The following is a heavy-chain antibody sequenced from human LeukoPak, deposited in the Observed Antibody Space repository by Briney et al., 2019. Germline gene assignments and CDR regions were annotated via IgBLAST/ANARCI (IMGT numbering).Heavy chain of an antibody. D-gene: IGHD6-19*01. V-gene: IGHV1-24*01. J-gene: IGHJ4*02. CDR2: FDPEDGET. CDR1: GYTLTELS. CDR3: ATGGLGAVAGTGPPQGYFDY. Sequence: AASVKVSCTVSGYTLTELSMHWVRQAPGKGLEWMGGFDPEDGETIYAQKFQGRVTMTEDTSTDTAYMELSSLRSEDTAVYYCATGGLGAVAGTGPPQGYFDYWGQGTLVTVSS.